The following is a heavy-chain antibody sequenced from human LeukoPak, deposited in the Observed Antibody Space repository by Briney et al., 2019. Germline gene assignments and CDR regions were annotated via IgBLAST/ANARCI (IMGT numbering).Heavy chain of an antibody. CDR3: ARYRGANGYYFDY. CDR1: GYTFTSYY. CDR2: INPSGGST. Sequence: ASVKVSCKASGYTFTSYYMHWVRQAPGQGLEWMGIINPSGGSTSYAQKFQGRVTMTRDMSTSTVYMELRSLRSDDTAVYYCARYRGANGYYFDYWGQGTLVTVSS. V-gene: IGHV1-46*01. J-gene: IGHJ4*02. D-gene: IGHD3-10*01.